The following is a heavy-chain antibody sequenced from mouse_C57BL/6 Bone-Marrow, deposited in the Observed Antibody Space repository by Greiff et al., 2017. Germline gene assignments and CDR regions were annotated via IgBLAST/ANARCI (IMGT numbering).Heavy chain of an antibody. CDR2: IYPRSGNT. V-gene: IGHV1-81*01. Sequence: QVQLQQSGAELARPGASVKLSCKASGYTFTSYGISWVKQRTGQGLEWIGEIYPRSGNTYYTEKFKGKATLTADKSSSTAYMELRSLTSEDSAVYFCARWDYSNYLYAMDYWGQGSSVTVSS. CDR1: GYTFTSYG. D-gene: IGHD2-5*01. CDR3: ARWDYSNYLYAMDY. J-gene: IGHJ4*01.